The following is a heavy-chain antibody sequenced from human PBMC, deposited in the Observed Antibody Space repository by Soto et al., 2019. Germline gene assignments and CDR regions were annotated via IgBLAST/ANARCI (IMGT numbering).Heavy chain of an antibody. V-gene: IGHV4-59*01. CDR1: GGSFSGYY. D-gene: IGHD2-15*01. CDR3: ARDLLGYCSGNSCYDYYGMDV. CDR2: IFYSGST. J-gene: IGHJ6*02. Sequence: SETLSLTCAVYGGSFSGYYWSWIRQPPGKGLEWIGYIFYSGSTNYNPSLKSRVTISVDTSKNQFSLNLSSVTAADTAVYYCARDLLGYCSGNSCYDYYGMDVWGQGTTVTVSS.